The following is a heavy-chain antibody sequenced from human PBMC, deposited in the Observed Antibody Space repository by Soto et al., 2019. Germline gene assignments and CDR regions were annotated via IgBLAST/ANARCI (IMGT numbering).Heavy chain of an antibody. CDR1: GYTFTSYG. J-gene: IGHJ5*02. CDR2: ISAYNGNT. CDR3: ARGLYYYDSSGSMFDP. Sequence: WASVKVSCKASGYTFTSYGISWVRQAPGQGLEWMGWISAYNGNTNYAQKLQGRVTMTTDTSTSTAYMELRSLRSDDTAVYYCARGLYYYDSSGSMFDPWGQGTLVTVSS. D-gene: IGHD3-22*01. V-gene: IGHV1-18*04.